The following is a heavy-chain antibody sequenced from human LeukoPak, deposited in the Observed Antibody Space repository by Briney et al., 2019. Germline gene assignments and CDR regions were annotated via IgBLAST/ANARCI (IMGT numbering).Heavy chain of an antibody. CDR3: ASRYCSGGRCYPDFDY. CDR2: IIPIFGPA. V-gene: IGHV1-69*13. CDR1: GGTFSSDA. Sequence: SVKVSCKASGGTFSSDAISWVRQAPGQGLEWMGGIIPIFGPANYAQHFQGRVTITADESTSTAYMGLSSLRSEDTAVYYCASRYCSGGRCYPDFDYWGQGTLVTVSS. D-gene: IGHD2-15*01. J-gene: IGHJ4*02.